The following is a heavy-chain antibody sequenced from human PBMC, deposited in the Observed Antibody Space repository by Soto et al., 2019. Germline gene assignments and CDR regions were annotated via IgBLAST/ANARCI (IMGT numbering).Heavy chain of an antibody. CDR1: GFTLSSRW. Sequence: GGSLRLSCVASGFTLSSRWMSWVRQAPGKRLEWVANTDPAGNEKYYADSVRGRFAISRDNAKNSLSLQMNNLRPEDTAVYYCARADVWGPGTLVTVSS. CDR2: TDPAGNEK. J-gene: IGHJ4*02. V-gene: IGHV3-7*01. CDR3: ARADV.